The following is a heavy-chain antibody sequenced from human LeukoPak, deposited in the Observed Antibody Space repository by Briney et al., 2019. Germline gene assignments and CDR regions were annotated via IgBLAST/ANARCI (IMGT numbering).Heavy chain of an antibody. J-gene: IGHJ6*02. CDR1: GFTFSSYW. CDR3: ARGAPGYYYGMDV. Sequence: GGSLRPSCAASGFTFSSYWMHWVRQAPGKGLVWVSRINSDGSSTSYADSVKGRFTISRDNAKNTLYLQMNSLRAEDTAVYYCARGAPGYYYGMDVWGQGTTVTVSS. V-gene: IGHV3-74*01. CDR2: INSDGSST.